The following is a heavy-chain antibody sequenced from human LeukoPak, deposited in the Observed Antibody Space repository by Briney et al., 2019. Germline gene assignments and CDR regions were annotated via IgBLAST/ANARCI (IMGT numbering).Heavy chain of an antibody. CDR1: GYTFTGFC. V-gene: IGHV1-2*04. CDR3: TRGGNRDDAFDV. Sequence: ASVKVSCKASGYTFTGFCIHWVRQAPGQGLEWMGWIYPNSGGTHYAQKFQGWVTMTRDTSISTAYMELSRLKSDDTAVYFCTRGGNRDDAFDVWGQGAMVTVSS. CDR2: IYPNSGGT. J-gene: IGHJ3*01. D-gene: IGHD3-10*01.